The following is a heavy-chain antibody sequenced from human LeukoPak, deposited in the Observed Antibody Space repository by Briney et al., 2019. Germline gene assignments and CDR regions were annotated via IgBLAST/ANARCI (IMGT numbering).Heavy chain of an antibody. V-gene: IGHV4-59*08. Sequence: PSETLSLTCTVSGGSISSYYWSWIRQPPGKGLEWIGYIYYSGSTNYNPSLKSRVTISVDTSKNQFSLKLSSVTAADTAVYYCARRSYSSSSNYYYYGMDVWGQGTLVTVSS. CDR3: ARRSYSSSSNYYYYGMDV. J-gene: IGHJ6*02. D-gene: IGHD6-6*01. CDR2: IYYSGST. CDR1: GGSISSYY.